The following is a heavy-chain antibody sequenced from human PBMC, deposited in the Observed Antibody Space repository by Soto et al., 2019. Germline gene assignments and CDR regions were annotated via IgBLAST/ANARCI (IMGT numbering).Heavy chain of an antibody. CDR3: ARGGFAYGYLDF. CDR1: GYTFTSYG. J-gene: IGHJ4*02. V-gene: IGHV1-18*01. D-gene: IGHD5-18*01. CDR2: ISTYNVDT. Sequence: QVHPVQSGAEVKKPGASLKVSCKASGYTFTSYGIVWVRQAPGQGLEWMGWISTYNVDTKYAQKFKGRVTMSTDTSTTTAYMELTSLTSDDTATYYCARGGFAYGYLDFWGQGTLATVSS.